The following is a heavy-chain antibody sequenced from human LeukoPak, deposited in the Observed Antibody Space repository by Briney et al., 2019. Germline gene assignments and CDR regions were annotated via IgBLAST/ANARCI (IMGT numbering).Heavy chain of an antibody. J-gene: IGHJ4*02. CDR2: ISGSSSYI. D-gene: IGHD6-13*01. CDR1: GFTFSSYS. Sequence: GGSLRLSCAASGFTFSSYSMNWVRQAPGKGLEWVSSISGSSSYIYYADSVKGRFTISRDNAKNSLYLQMNSLRAEDTAVYYCARASIAAAGVDYWGQGTLSPSPQ. V-gene: IGHV3-21*01. CDR3: ARASIAAAGVDY.